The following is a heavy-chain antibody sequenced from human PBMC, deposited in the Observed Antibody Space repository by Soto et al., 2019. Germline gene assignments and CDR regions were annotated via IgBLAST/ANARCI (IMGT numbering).Heavy chain of an antibody. CDR1: GFSLSTSGVG. V-gene: IGHV2-5*02. CDR3: AHVGYCISFRCSNWFDP. Sequence: QITLKESGPTLVKPTQTLTLTCTFSGFSLSTSGVGVGWIRQPPGKALEWLALIYWDDDKLYSPSLKSRLTSSKDTSNTQAVLTMTNMDPVDTATYYCAHVGYCISFRCSNWFDPWGQGTLVTVSS. CDR2: IYWDDDK. J-gene: IGHJ5*02. D-gene: IGHD2-2*01.